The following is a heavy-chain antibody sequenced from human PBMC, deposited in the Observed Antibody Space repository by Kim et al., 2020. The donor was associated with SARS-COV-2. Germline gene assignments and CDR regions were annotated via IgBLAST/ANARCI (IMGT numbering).Heavy chain of an antibody. CDR2: INHSGST. CDR1: GGSFSGYY. D-gene: IGHD5-18*01. Sequence: SETLSLTCAVYGGSFSGYYWSWIRQPPGKGLEWIGEINHSGSTNYNPSLKSRVTISVDTSKNQFSLKLSSVTAADTAVYYCARGKSRQLWPNKPLYYFDYWGQGTLVTVSS. CDR3: ARGKSRQLWPNKPLYYFDY. J-gene: IGHJ4*02. V-gene: IGHV4-34*01.